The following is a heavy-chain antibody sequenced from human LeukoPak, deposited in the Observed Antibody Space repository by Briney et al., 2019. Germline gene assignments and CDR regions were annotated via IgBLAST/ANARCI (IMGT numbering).Heavy chain of an antibody. CDR3: AKDSLPRRIVGAKGGRYFDY. Sequence: GGCLRLSCAASGFTFSSYGMDSGRQAAGKGLEWDAFIRLDGSNKYYAASVKGRFTISRDNSKNTLYLQMHSLRAEEKAVYYCAKDSLPRRIVGAKGGRYFDYWGQGTLVTVSS. V-gene: IGHV3-30*02. D-gene: IGHD1-26*01. CDR2: IRLDGSNK. CDR1: GFTFSSYG. J-gene: IGHJ4*02.